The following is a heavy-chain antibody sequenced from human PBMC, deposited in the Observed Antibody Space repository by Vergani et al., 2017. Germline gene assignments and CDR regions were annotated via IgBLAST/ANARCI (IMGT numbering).Heavy chain of an antibody. D-gene: IGHD6-19*01. CDR2: IIPIFGTA. CDR1: GGTFSSYA. J-gene: IGHJ6*02. CDR3: ARDIRRLVRDYYGMDV. Sequence: QVQLVQSGAEVKKPGSSVKVSCKASGGTFSSYAISWVRQAPGQGLEWMGRIIPIFGTANYAQKFQGRVTITADESTSTAYMELRSLRSDDTAVYYCARDIRRLVRDYYGMDVWGQGTTVTVSS. V-gene: IGHV1-69*13.